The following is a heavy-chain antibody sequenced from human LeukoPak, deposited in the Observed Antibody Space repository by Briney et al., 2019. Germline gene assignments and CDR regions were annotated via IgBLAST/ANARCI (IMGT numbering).Heavy chain of an antibody. J-gene: IGHJ6*03. V-gene: IGHV1-8*02. CDR2: INPNSGNT. CDR1: GYTFTGYY. Sequence: ASVKVSCKASGYTFTGYYMHWVRQAPGQGLEWMGWINPNSGNTGYAQKFQGRVTMTRNTSISTAYMELSSLRYEDTAVYYCARGLHSSGYPWRYCHYYMDVWGKGTTVTISS. D-gene: IGHD3-22*01. CDR3: ARGLHSSGYPWRYCHYYMDV.